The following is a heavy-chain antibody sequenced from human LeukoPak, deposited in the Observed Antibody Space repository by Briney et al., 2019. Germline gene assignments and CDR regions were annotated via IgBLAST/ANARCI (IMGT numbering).Heavy chain of an antibody. V-gene: IGHV4-39*07. D-gene: IGHD6-13*01. CDR1: GGSISSSSYY. CDR2: IYYSGST. J-gene: IGHJ5*02. Sequence: SETLSLTCTVSGGSISSSSYYWGWIRQPPGKGLEWIGSIYYSGSTYYNPSLKSRVTMSVDTSKNQFSLKLSSVTAADTAVYYCARVGTTGSSWTWGQGTLVTVSS. CDR3: ARVGTTGSSWT.